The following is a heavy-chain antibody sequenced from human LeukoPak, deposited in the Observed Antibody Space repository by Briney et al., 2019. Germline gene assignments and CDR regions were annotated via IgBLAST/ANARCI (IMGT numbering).Heavy chain of an antibody. CDR3: ARATSSSGYAFDI. CDR2: ISSSSSYI. V-gene: IGHV3-21*01. CDR1: GFTFSSCS. Sequence: GGSLRLSCAASGFTFSSCSMNWVRQAPGKGLEWVSSISSSSSYIYYADSVKGRFTISRDNAKNSLYLQMNSLRAEDTAVYYCARATSSSGYAFDIWGQGTMVTVSS. J-gene: IGHJ3*02. D-gene: IGHD6-19*01.